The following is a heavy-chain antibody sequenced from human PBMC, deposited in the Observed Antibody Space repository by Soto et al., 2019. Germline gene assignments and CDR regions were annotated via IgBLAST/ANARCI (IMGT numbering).Heavy chain of an antibody. CDR3: ARHDGRIAAAKVHYYYGMDV. V-gene: IGHV5-10-1*01. CDR2: IDPSDSYT. CDR1: GYSFTSYW. D-gene: IGHD6-13*01. J-gene: IGHJ6*02. Sequence: GESLKISCKGSGYSFTSYWISWVRQMPGKGLEWMGRIDPSDSYTNYSPSFQGHVTISADKSISTAYLQWSSLKASDTAMYYCARHDGRIAAAKVHYYYGMDVWGQGTTVTVSS.